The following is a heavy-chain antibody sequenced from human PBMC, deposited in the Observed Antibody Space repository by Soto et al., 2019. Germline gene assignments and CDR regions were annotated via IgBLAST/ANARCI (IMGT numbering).Heavy chain of an antibody. Sequence: QITLKESGPTLVKPTQTLTLTCTFSGFSLSMSGVGVGWIRQPPGKALEWLALIYWDDDKRYSPSLKSRLTITNHNSKNQVVLTMTNMDPVDTATYYCARGLRYCSSTNCPNCFDPWGQGTLVTVSS. CDR2: IYWDDDK. D-gene: IGHD2-2*01. CDR1: GFSLSMSGVG. CDR3: ARGLRYCSSTNCPNCFDP. J-gene: IGHJ5*02. V-gene: IGHV2-5*02.